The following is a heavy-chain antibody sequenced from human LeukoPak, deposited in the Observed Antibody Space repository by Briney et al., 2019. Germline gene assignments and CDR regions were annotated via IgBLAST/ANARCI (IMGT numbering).Heavy chain of an antibody. V-gene: IGHV1-24*01. CDR2: FDPEDGET. CDR1: GCTLIDLS. J-gene: IGHJ1*01. D-gene: IGHD6-13*01. CDR3: ATEGYSIAAAGTGYFQH. Sequence: ASVKVSCKVSGCTLIDLSMHWVRQAPGKGLEWMGGFDPEDGETIYAQKFQGRVTMTEDTSTDTAYMELSSLRSEDTAVYYCATEGYSIAAAGTGYFQHWGQGTLVTVSS.